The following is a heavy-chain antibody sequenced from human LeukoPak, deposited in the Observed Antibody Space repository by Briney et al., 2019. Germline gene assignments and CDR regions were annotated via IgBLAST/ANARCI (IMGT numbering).Heavy chain of an antibody. J-gene: IGHJ6*02. Sequence: SETLSLTCTVSGGSISSYYWSWIRQPPGKGLEWIGYIYYSGSTNYNPSLKSRVTISVDTSKNQFSLKLSSVTAADTAVYYCAREQREISGLGHCYYYGMDVWGQGTTVTVSS. CDR2: IYYSGST. V-gene: IGHV4-59*01. CDR1: GGSISSYY. CDR3: AREQREISGLGHCYYYGMDV. D-gene: IGHD3-16*01.